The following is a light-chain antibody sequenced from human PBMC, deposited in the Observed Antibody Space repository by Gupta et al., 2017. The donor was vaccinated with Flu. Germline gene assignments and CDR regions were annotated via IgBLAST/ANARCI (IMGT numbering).Light chain of an antibody. CDR3: AAWDDSLNGYV. CDR1: SSNIGSNT. V-gene: IGLV1-44*01. J-gene: IGLJ1*01. Sequence: QSVLTQTPPASGTTGQRVTVPCSGSSSNIGSNTVNWYQQLPGTAPKLLIYSNNQRPSGVPDRFSGSKSGTSASLAISGLQSEDEADYYCAAWDDSLNGYVFGTGTKVTVL. CDR2: SNN.